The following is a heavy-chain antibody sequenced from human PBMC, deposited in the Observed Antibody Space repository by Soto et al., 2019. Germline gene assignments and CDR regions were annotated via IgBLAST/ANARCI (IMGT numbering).Heavy chain of an antibody. CDR1: GGSISSGGYY. Sequence: SETLSLTCTVSGGSISSGGYYWSWIRQHPGKGLEWIGYIYYSGSTYYNPSLKSRVTISVDTSKNQFSLKLNSVTPEDTAVYYCARELVLPWFDYWGQGTLVTVSS. J-gene: IGHJ4*02. D-gene: IGHD6-13*01. V-gene: IGHV4-31*03. CDR3: ARELVLPWFDY. CDR2: IYYSGST.